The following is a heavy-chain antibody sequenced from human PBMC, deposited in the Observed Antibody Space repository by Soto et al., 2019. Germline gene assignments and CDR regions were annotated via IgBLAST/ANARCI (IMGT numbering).Heavy chain of an antibody. CDR1: GGSISSGGYY. J-gene: IGHJ5*02. Sequence: HVQLQESGPGLVKPSQSLSLTCTVSGGSISSGGYYWSWIRQHPGKGLEGIGYIYYSGGTYYNTSLRSRVTISADTSKNQFSRKLCAVTAADTAVYYCARGEYGSGCSCHNWFDPWGQGTMVTVSS. D-gene: IGHD2-15*01. V-gene: IGHV4-31*03. CDR3: ARGEYGSGCSCHNWFDP. CDR2: IYYSGGT.